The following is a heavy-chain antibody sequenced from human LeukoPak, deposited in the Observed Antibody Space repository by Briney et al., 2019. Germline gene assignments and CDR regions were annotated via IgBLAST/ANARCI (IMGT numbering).Heavy chain of an antibody. D-gene: IGHD2-2*01. V-gene: IGHV3-21*01. CDR2: ISSSSSYI. Sequence: PGGSLRLSCAASGFTVSTNYMSWVRQAPGKGLEWVSSISSSSSYIYYADSVKGRFTISRDNAKNSLYLQMNSLRAEDTAVYYCARDTSYPSFDYWGQGTLVTVSS. J-gene: IGHJ4*02. CDR1: GFTVSTNY. CDR3: ARDTSYPSFDY.